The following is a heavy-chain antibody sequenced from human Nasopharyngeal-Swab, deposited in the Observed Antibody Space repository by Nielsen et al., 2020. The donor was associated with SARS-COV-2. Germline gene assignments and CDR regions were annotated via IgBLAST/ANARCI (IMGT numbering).Heavy chain of an antibody. CDR1: GFTFDDYV. Sequence: GGSLRLSCAASGFTFDDYVMHWVRQTPETGLEWVSGISWNSGSIAYADSVKGRFTISRDNAKKSLFLQMNSLRVEDTALYYCTKAKEHSGSWYTSYYYGLDVWGQGTTVTVSS. J-gene: IGHJ6*02. D-gene: IGHD6-13*01. V-gene: IGHV3-9*01. CDR2: ISWNSGSI. CDR3: TKAKEHSGSWYTSYYYGLDV.